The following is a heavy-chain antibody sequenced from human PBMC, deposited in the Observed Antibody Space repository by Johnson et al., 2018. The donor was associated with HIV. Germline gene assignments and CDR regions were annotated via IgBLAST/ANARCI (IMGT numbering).Heavy chain of an antibody. CDR1: GFTFSSYG. J-gene: IGHJ3*02. CDR2: ISYDGSNK. Sequence: QVQLVESGGGVVQPGGSLRLSCAASGFTFSSYGMHWVRQAPGKGLEWVAFISYDGSNKYYADSVKGRFTISRDNAKNSLYLQMNSLRAEDTALYYCAKTALFQSICDAFDIWGQGTMVTVSS. CDR3: AKTALFQSICDAFDI. V-gene: IGHV3-30*02. D-gene: IGHD3-10*01.